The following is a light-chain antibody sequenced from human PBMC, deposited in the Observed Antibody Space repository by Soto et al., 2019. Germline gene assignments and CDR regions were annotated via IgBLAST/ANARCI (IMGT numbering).Light chain of an antibody. Sequence: QSVLTQPASVSGSPGQSITISCTGTSSDVGGYNYVSWYQQHPGKAPKLMIYDVSNRPSGNSNRFSGSKSGITASLTISGLLPEDEADYYCTSYTSSNTYVFGTGTKLTVL. J-gene: IGLJ1*01. CDR1: SSDVGGYNY. V-gene: IGLV2-14*01. CDR3: TSYTSSNTYV. CDR2: DVS.